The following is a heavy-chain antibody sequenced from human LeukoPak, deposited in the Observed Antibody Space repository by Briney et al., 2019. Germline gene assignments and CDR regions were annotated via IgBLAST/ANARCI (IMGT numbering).Heavy chain of an antibody. CDR2: ISGSGGST. Sequence: PGGSLRLSCAASGFTFSSYAMSWVRQAPGKGLEWVSAISGSGGSTYYADSVKGRFTISRDNSKNMLYLQMNSLRAEDTAVYYCAKGTAVADIYFDYWGQGTLVTVSS. V-gene: IGHV3-23*01. D-gene: IGHD6-19*01. J-gene: IGHJ4*02. CDR3: AKGTAVADIYFDY. CDR1: GFTFSSYA.